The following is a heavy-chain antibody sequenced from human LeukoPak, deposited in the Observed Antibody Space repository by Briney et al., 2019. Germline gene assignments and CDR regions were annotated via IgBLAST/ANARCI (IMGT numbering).Heavy chain of an antibody. J-gene: IGHJ5*02. D-gene: IGHD3-16*01. CDR2: IYSGGST. CDR1: GLLVSRNS. CDR3: ARVAGLS. Sequence: GGSLRLSCAVSGLLVSRNSMSWVRQAPGKGLEWVSIIYSGGSTNYADSVKGRFTISRDNSKNTLYLQMNSLRAEGTALYYCARVAGLSWGQGTLVTVSS. V-gene: IGHV3-66*01.